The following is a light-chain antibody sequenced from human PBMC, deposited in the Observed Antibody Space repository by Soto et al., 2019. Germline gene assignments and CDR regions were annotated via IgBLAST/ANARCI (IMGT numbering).Light chain of an antibody. J-gene: IGKJ2*01. CDR3: MQGTHWPPYT. CDR1: QSLAYSDGNTY. V-gene: IGKV2-30*01. Sequence: DVVMTQSPLSLPVTLGQPASISCRSSQSLAYSDGNTYLNWFQQRPGQSPRRLIYKVSNRDSGVPDRFSGRGLGTNFTLKISRVEAEDVGVYYCMQGTHWPPYTFGQGTKLEIK. CDR2: KVS.